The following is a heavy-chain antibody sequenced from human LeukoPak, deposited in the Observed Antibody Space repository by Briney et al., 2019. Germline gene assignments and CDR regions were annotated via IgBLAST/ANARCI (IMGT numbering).Heavy chain of an antibody. D-gene: IGHD3-3*01. J-gene: IGHJ2*01. CDR2: IYYTGST. Sequence: PSETLSLTCTISGDSISTYYWSWVRQPPGKGLEWIGYIYYTGSTYYNPSLKSRVTFSVDTSKNHFSLNLISVTAADTAVYYCAWREDFWYFDLWGRGTLVTVSS. CDR1: GDSISTYY. V-gene: IGHV4-59*04. CDR3: AWREDFWYFDL.